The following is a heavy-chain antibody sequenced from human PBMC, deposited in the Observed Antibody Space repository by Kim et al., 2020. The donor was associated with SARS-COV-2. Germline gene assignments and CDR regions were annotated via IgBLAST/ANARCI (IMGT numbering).Heavy chain of an antibody. J-gene: IGHJ6*02. CDR1: GFTFSSYA. Sequence: GGSLRLSCAASGFTFSSYAMSWVRQAPGKGLEWVSAISGSGGSTYYADSVKGRFTISRDNSKNTLYLQMNSLRAEDTAVYYCAKEGVVVPAAALNYYYYYGMDVWGQGTTVTVSS. CDR3: AKEGVVVPAAALNYYYYYGMDV. D-gene: IGHD2-2*01. CDR2: ISGSGGST. V-gene: IGHV3-23*01.